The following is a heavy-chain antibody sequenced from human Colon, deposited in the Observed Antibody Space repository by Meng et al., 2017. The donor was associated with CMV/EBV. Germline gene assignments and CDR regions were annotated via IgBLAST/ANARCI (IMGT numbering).Heavy chain of an antibody. D-gene: IGHD2-2*01. CDR2: TSYDGSNE. Sequence: GESLKISCEVSGFTLSSYGMHWVRQAPGKGLEWVAVTSYDGSNEYYADPVKGRFTISRDNSKNTLYLQMNSLRAEDTAVYYCAKGSPSFIVVVPAAYNWFDPWGQGTLVTVSS. CDR3: AKGSPSFIVVVPAAYNWFDP. V-gene: IGHV3-30*19. CDR1: GFTLSSYG. J-gene: IGHJ5*02.